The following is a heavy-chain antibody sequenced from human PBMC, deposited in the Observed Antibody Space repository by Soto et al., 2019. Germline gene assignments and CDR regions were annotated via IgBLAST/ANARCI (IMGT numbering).Heavy chain of an antibody. CDR2: ITYDGTNE. V-gene: IGHV3-30-3*01. D-gene: IGHD6-13*01. J-gene: IGHJ6*04. CDR3: TRDLQQMAYYYYGMDV. CDR1: GFTFSSYA. Sequence: SLRLSCAASGFTFSSYAMHWVRQAPGRGLEWVAVITYDGTNEYYADSVKGRFTISRDNSNNTLYLQMNSLRPEDTAVYFCTRDLQQMAYYYYGMDVWGEGTTVTVSS.